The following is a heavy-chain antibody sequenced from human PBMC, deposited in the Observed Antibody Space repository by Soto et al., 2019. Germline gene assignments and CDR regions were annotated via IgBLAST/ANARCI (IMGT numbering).Heavy chain of an antibody. Sequence: QVQLQESGRRLVKPSGTLSLTCAVSGASISSTNWWTWVRQPPGKGLEWIGEIYHTGSTKYNPSLKSRATISLDKSNNQFSLHLSSVTAAGTAVYYCAPLPPRIVVVVLPIPTWGQGTLVTVSS. CDR3: APLPPRIVVVVLPIPT. CDR2: IYHTGST. D-gene: IGHD2-15*01. V-gene: IGHV4-4*02. J-gene: IGHJ4*02. CDR1: GASISSTNW.